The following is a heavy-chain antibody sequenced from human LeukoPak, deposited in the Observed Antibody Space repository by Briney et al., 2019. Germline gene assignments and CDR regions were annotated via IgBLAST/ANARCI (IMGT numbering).Heavy chain of an antibody. D-gene: IGHD2-2*01. V-gene: IGHV3-9*01. J-gene: IGHJ2*01. CDR2: ISWNSGSI. CDR3: AKGPRDAAKSNWYFDL. Sequence: GRSLRLSCAASGLTFDDYAMHWVRQAPGKGLEWVSGISWNSGSIGYADSVKGRFTISRDNAKNSLYLQMNSLRAEDTALYYCAKGPRDAAKSNWYFDLWGRGTLVTVSS. CDR1: GLTFDDYA.